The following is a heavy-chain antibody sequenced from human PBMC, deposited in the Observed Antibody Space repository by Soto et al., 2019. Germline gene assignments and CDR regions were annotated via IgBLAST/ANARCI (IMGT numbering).Heavy chain of an antibody. Sequence: EVQLVESGGGLVQPGGSLRLSCAASGFTFSNYWMHWVRQGPGKGLVCVSRIKFDGSTTTYADSVKGRFTISRDNAENTVYLQMSSLGAEDTAVYYCARGAYHAYYTDVWGTGTTVSVSS. D-gene: IGHD3-16*01. CDR1: GFTFSNYW. V-gene: IGHV3-74*01. J-gene: IGHJ6*03. CDR3: ARGAYHAYYTDV. CDR2: IKFDGSTT.